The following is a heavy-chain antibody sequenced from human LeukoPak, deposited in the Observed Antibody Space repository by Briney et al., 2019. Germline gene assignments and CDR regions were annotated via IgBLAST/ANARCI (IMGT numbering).Heavy chain of an antibody. CDR2: ISSSSSYI. J-gene: IGHJ4*02. CDR3: ARQKNSGSAFDY. CDR1: GFTFSSYS. Sequence: PGGSLRLSCAASGFTFSSYSMNWVRQAPGKGLEWVSSISSSSSYIYYADSVKGRFTISRDNANNSLYLQMNSLRAEDTAVYYCARQKNSGSAFDYWGQGTLVTVSS. D-gene: IGHD1-26*01. V-gene: IGHV3-21*01.